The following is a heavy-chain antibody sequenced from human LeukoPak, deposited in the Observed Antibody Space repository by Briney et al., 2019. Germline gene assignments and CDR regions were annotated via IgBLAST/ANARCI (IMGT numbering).Heavy chain of an antibody. CDR1: GGSFSGYY. CDR2: IYYSGST. Sequence: SETLSLTCAVYGGSFSGYYWSWIRQPPGKGLEWIGYIYYSGSTNYNPSLKSRVTISVDTSKNQFSLKLSSVTAADTAVYYCARDSIVDAFDIWGQGTMVTVSS. D-gene: IGHD1-26*01. J-gene: IGHJ3*02. CDR3: ARDSIVDAFDI. V-gene: IGHV4-59*01.